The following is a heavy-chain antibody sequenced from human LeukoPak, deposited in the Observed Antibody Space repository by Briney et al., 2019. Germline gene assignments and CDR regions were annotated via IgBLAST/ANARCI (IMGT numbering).Heavy chain of an antibody. CDR1: GGTFSSYA. V-gene: IGHV1-69*13. CDR2: IIPIFGTA. D-gene: IGHD2-2*01. J-gene: IGHJ6*03. CDR3: ASTSSQPYYYYYMDV. Sequence: GASVKVSCKASGGTFSSYAISWVRQAPGQGLEWMGGIIPIFGTANYAQKFQGRVTITADESTSTAYMELSSLRSEDTAVYYCASTSSQPYYYYYMDVWGKGTTVTVSS.